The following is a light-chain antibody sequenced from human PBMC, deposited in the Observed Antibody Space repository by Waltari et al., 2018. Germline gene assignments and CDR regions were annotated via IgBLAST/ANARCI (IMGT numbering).Light chain of an antibody. V-gene: IGLV4-69*01. CDR3: QTGGHGTWV. Sequence: LVLTQSPSASASLAASAKPTCTLSSGPSSNVIAWLQQQSEKGPRYLMKVNSDGSHSKGDRIPDRFSGSSSGAEHFLTISSLQSEDEADYYCQTGGHGTWVFGGGTKLTVL. CDR2: VNSDGSH. J-gene: IGLJ3*02. CDR1: SGPSSNV.